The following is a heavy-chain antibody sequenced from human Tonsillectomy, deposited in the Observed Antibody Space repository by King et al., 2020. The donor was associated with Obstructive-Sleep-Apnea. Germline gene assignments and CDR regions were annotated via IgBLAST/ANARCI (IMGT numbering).Heavy chain of an antibody. CDR3: ARYMVRGVIGAFDI. Sequence: VQLVESGGGVVRPGGSLRLSCAASGFTFDDYGMSWVRQTPGKGLEWGSGINWNGGNTGYADSLKGRFTISRDNAKNSLYLQMNFLRAEDTALYHCARYMVRGVIGAFDIWGQGTMVTVSS. V-gene: IGHV3-20*01. CDR2: INWNGGNT. D-gene: IGHD3-10*01. CDR1: GFTFDDYG. J-gene: IGHJ3*02.